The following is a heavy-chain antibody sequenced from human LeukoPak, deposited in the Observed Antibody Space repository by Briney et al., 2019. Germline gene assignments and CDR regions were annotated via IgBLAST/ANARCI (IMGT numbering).Heavy chain of an antibody. CDR3: QRGCYHHGSGIYRYFDY. Sequence: AETLSLTGSVSVGSRKSYYCSSIRQAPGKGLEWIGYIYYSGSTNYNPSLRSRVSISVDTSNNQFSLKLSSVNAEETGVYYFQRGCYHHGSGIYRYFDYWGQGTLVTVSS. D-gene: IGHD2-15*01. CDR1: VGSRKSYY. CDR2: IYYSGST. V-gene: IGHV4-59*01. J-gene: IGHJ4*02.